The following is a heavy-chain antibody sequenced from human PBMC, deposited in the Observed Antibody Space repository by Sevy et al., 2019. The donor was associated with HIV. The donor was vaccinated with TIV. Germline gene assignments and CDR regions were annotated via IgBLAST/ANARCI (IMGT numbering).Heavy chain of an antibody. D-gene: IGHD1-1*01. CDR3: AGHAALERRDGWLWGGRLFDP. CDR2: IYYSGST. V-gene: IGHV4-39*01. Sequence: SETLSLTCTVSGGSISSSSYYWGWIRQPPGKGLEWIGSIYYSGSTYYNPSLKSRVTISVDTSKNQFSLKLSSVTAADTAVYYCAGHAALERRDGWLWGGRLFDPWGQGTLVTVSS. J-gene: IGHJ5*02. CDR1: GGSISSSSYY.